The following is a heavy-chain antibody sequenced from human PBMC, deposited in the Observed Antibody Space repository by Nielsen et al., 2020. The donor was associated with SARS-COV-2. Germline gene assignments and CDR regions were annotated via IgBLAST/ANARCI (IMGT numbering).Heavy chain of an antibody. CDR1: GYSFTSYW. J-gene: IGHJ3*02. Sequence: GGSLRLSCKGSGYSFTSYWISWVRQMPGKGLEWMGRIDPSDSYTNYSPSFQGHVTISADKSISTAYLQWSSLKASDTAMYYCASTYSREEVVVITTFLGAFDIWGQGTMVTVSS. V-gene: IGHV5-10-1*01. CDR2: IDPSDSYT. D-gene: IGHD3-22*01. CDR3: ASTYSREEVVVITTFLGAFDI.